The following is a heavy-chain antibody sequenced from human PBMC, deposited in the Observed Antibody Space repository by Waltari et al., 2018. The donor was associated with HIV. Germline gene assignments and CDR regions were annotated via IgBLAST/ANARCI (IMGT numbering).Heavy chain of an antibody. Sequence: QVQLVESGGGVVQPGDVLRLSCAASGPDFGSGVMQWVRQAPGKGLEWLAAISYDGMKKYYGDSLRGRLTISRDNSKKTLYLQMNTLRPEDTAIYFCARDSSQVHWFGESLALWGQGTLVIVSS. CDR2: ISYDGMKK. CDR3: ARDSSQVHWFGESLAL. J-gene: IGHJ4*02. D-gene: IGHD3-10*01. CDR1: GPDFGSGV. V-gene: IGHV3-30*03.